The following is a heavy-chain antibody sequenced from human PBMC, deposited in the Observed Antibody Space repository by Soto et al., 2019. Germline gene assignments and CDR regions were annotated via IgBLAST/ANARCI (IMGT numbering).Heavy chain of an antibody. CDR1: GGSSSSSSYY. J-gene: IGHJ6*02. CDR3: ARTTIFGVVIISPYYGMDV. D-gene: IGHD3-3*01. Sequence: SETLSLTCTVSGGSSSSSSYYWGWIRQPPGKGLEGIGSIYYSGSTYYNPSLKSRVTISVDTSKNQFSLKLSSVTAADTAVYYCARTTIFGVVIISPYYGMDVWGQGTTVT. V-gene: IGHV4-39*01. CDR2: IYYSGST.